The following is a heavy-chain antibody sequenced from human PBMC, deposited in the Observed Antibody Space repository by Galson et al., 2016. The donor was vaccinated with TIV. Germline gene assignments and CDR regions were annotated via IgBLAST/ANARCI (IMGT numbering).Heavy chain of an antibody. D-gene: IGHD5-18*01. CDR2: ISYDGSDK. CDR1: GFTFSSYG. Sequence: SLRLSCAASGFTFSSYGMHWVRQAPGKGLEWVAIISYDGSDKDYTDSVKGRFTISRDKSKNTLYLQMDSVGVEDTATYYCAMIHRSYGMDVWGQGTTVTVSS. V-gene: IGHV3-33*01. CDR3: AMIHRSYGMDV. J-gene: IGHJ6*02.